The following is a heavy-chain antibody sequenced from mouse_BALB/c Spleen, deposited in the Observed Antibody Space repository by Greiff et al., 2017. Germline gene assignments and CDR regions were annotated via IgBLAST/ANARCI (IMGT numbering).Heavy chain of an antibody. D-gene: IGHD1-1*01. CDR1: GFNIKDTY. CDR2: IDPANGNT. CDR3: ARSKDYGSSWFAY. J-gene: IGHJ3*01. V-gene: IGHV14-3*02. Sequence: EVQLQQSGAELVKPGASVKLSCTASGFNIKDTYMHWVKQRPEQGLEWIGRIDPANGNTKYDPKFQGKATITADTSSNTAYLQLSSLTSEDTAVYYCARSKDYGSSWFAYWGQGTLVTVSA.